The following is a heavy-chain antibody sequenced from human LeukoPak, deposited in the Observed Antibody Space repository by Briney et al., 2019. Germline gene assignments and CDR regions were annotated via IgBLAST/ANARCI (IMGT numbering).Heavy chain of an antibody. CDR2: ISGSGGYT. J-gene: IGHJ4*02. V-gene: IGHV3-23*01. CDR3: ANSPLVPPERLDY. Sequence: GGSLRLSCAASGFTFSHYAMSWVRQAPGKGLEWVSGISGSGGYTYYTDSVRGRFTISRDNSKNTLFLQMNSLRAEDTAVYFCANSPLVPPERLDYWGQGSLVTVSS. CDR1: GFTFSHYA.